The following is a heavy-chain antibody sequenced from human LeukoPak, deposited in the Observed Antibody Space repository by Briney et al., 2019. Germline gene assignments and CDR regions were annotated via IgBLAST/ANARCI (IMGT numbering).Heavy chain of an antibody. CDR2: INHSGST. CDR1: GGSFSGYY. CDR3: ARDPIQLWLSRHYYYYGMDV. Sequence: SETLSLTCAVYGGSFSGYYWSWIRQPPGKGLEWIGEINHSGSTNYNPSLKSRVTISVDTSKNQFSLKLSSVTAADTAVYYCARDPIQLWLSRHYYYYGMDVWGQGTTLTVSS. J-gene: IGHJ6*02. V-gene: IGHV4-34*01. D-gene: IGHD5-18*01.